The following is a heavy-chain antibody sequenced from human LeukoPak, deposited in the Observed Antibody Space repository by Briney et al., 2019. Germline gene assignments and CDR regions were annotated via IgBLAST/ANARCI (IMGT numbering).Heavy chain of an antibody. D-gene: IGHD3-3*01. CDR1: GGSISSYY. CDR2: IYYSGST. Sequence: SETLSLTCTVSGGSISSYYWSWIRQPPGKGLERIGYIYYSGSTNYNPSLKSRVTISVDTSKNQFSLKLSSVTAADTAVYYCARVAYYDFWSGYYSGFDYWGQGTLVTVSS. CDR3: ARVAYYDFWSGYYSGFDY. V-gene: IGHV4-59*01. J-gene: IGHJ4*02.